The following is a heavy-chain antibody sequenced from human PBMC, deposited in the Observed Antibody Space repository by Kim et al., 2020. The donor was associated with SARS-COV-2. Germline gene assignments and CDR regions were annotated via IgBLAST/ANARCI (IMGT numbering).Heavy chain of an antibody. D-gene: IGHD3-22*01. Sequence: GGSLRLSCAASGFTFSSYGMHWVRQAPGKGLEWVAVIWYDGSNKYYADSVKGRFTISRDNSKNTLYLQMNSLRAEDTAVYYCAKDGTDSSGYPDESYGMDVWGQGTTVTVSS. V-gene: IGHV3-33*06. CDR1: GFTFSSYG. J-gene: IGHJ6*02. CDR2: IWYDGSNK. CDR3: AKDGTDSSGYPDESYGMDV.